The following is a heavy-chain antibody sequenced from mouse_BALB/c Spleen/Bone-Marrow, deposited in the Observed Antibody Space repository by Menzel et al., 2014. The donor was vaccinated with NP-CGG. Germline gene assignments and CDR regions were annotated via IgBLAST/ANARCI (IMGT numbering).Heavy chain of an antibody. V-gene: IGHV5-17*02. CDR1: GFTFSSFG. CDR3: ARKGAMITHYYAMDY. J-gene: IGHJ4*01. CDR2: ISNGRSTI. D-gene: IGHD2-4*01. Sequence: EVQRVVSGGGLVQPGGSRKLSCAASGFTFSSFGMHWVRQAPEMGLEWVAYISNGRSTIYYADTVKGRFTISRDNPKNTLFLQMTSLRSEDTAMYYCARKGAMITHYYAMDYWGQGTSVTVSS.